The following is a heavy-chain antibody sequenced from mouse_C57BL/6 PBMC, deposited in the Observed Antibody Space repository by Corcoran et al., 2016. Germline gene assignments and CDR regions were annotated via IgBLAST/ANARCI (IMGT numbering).Heavy chain of an antibody. J-gene: IGHJ2*01. V-gene: IGHV9-3*01. CDR2: INTYSGVP. CDR1: GYTFTTYG. D-gene: IGHD1-1*01. CDR3: ASSSYSHYYCDY. Sequence: QIQLVQSGTELKKPGETVKISCKASGYTFTTYGMSWVKQAPGKGLKWMGWINTYSGVPTYADDFKGRFAFSLETSASTAYLQINNLKNEDTATYFCASSSYSHYYCDYWGQGTTLTVSS.